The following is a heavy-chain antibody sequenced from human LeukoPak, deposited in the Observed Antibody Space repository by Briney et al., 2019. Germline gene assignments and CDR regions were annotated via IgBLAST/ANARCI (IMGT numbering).Heavy chain of an antibody. V-gene: IGHV4-31*03. CDR1: GDSITSGGYY. CDR3: ARDVLR. J-gene: IGHJ4*02. Sequence: SETLSLTCTVSGDSITSGGYYWSWIRQRPGKGLEWIGYIYKTGSTYYNPSLKSRVTMSVDTSRNQCSLKLNSVTAADTAVYYCARDVLRWGQGTLVTVSS. CDR2: IYKTGST.